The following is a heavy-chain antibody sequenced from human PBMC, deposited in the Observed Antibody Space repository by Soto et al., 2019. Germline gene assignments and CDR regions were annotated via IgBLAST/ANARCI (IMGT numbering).Heavy chain of an antibody. CDR2: INGYNGNT. Sequence: QVQLVQSGPEVKKPGASVKVSCKASGYRFSGYGMSWLRQAPGQGLEWMGWINGYNGNTKHAQKFRDRVTMTSDTSTNTASMELRSLNSDDTAVYFCARGSGGRYDYWGQGT. V-gene: IGHV1-18*01. J-gene: IGHJ4*02. CDR3: ARGSGGRYDY. D-gene: IGHD1-26*01. CDR1: GYRFSGYG.